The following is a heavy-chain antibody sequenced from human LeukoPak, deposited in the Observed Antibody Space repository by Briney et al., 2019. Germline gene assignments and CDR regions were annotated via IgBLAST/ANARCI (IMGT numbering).Heavy chain of an antibody. CDR1: GGSISSYY. CDR3: ARHGRRDGYDY. V-gene: IGHV4-59*08. Sequence: SETLSLTCTVSGGSISSYYWSWIRQPPGKGLEWIGSIYYSGSTYYNPSLKSRVTISVDTSKNQFSLKLSSVTAADTAVYYCARHGRRDGYDYWGQGTLVTVSS. J-gene: IGHJ4*02. CDR2: IYYSGST. D-gene: IGHD5-24*01.